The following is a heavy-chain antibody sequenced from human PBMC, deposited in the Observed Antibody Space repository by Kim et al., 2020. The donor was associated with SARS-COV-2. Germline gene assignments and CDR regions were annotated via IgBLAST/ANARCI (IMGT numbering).Heavy chain of an antibody. CDR3: AREGQPFDY. J-gene: IGHJ4*02. Sequence: WDKDYAVSVKSRITHHPDTSKNPFSLQLNSVTPEDTAVYYCAREGQPFDYWGQGTLVTVSS. D-gene: IGHD6-13*01. V-gene: IGHV6-1*01. CDR2: WDK.